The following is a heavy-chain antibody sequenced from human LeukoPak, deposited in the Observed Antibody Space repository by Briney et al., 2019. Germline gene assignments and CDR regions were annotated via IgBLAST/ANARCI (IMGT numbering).Heavy chain of an antibody. V-gene: IGHV4-59*01. Sequence: SETLSLTCTVSGDSISTYYWSWIRQPPGKGLEWIGYIYYRVTSDYNPSLKSRVTMSVDMSTRQISLKLSSVTAADTAVYYCARAVGGDGSGSLWGPGTLATVSS. CDR2: IYYRVTS. CDR1: GDSISTYY. CDR3: ARAVGGDGSGSL. J-gene: IGHJ4*02. D-gene: IGHD3-10*01.